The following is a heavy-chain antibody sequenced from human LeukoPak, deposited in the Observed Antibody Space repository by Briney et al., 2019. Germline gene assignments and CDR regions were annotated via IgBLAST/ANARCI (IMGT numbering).Heavy chain of an antibody. V-gene: IGHV3-30*02. Sequence: GGSLRLSCAASGFTFSSYGMHWVRQAPGKGLEWVAFIRYDGNNKYYADSVKGRFTVSRDNSKNTLYVEMNSLRAEDTAVYYCAKDFSRDGYNPYYFDYWGQGTLVTVSS. D-gene: IGHD5-24*01. J-gene: IGHJ4*02. CDR1: GFTFSSYG. CDR2: IRYDGNNK. CDR3: AKDFSRDGYNPYYFDY.